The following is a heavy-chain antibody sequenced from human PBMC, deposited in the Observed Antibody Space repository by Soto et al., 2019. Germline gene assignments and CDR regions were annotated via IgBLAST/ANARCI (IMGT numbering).Heavy chain of an antibody. CDR1: ASSITDASY. Sequence: WETLSLTCTVSASSITDASYWGWIRQPPGKGLECIGSSHHGGGTYYNLSLKSRVTISVDTSKNQLSLKVTSVAAADAAVYYCARVLSLGSTWYFDYWGQGTQVTVSS. V-gene: IGHV4-38-2*02. CDR3: ARVLSLGSTWYFDY. CDR2: SHHGGGT. D-gene: IGHD6-13*01. J-gene: IGHJ4*02.